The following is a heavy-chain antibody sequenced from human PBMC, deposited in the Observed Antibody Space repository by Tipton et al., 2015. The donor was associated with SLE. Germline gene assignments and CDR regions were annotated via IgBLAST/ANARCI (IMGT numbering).Heavy chain of an antibody. V-gene: IGHV1-2*04. J-gene: IGHJ4*02. CDR3: ARAYYYDSSGYSLVY. Sequence: QLVQSGAEVKKPGASVKVSCKASGYTFTGYYMHWVRQAPGQGLEWMGWINPNSGGTNYAQKFQGWVTMTRDTSISTAYMELSRLRSDDTAVYYCARAYYYDSSGYSLVYWGQGTLVTVSS. D-gene: IGHD3-22*01. CDR1: GYTFTGYY. CDR2: INPNSGGT.